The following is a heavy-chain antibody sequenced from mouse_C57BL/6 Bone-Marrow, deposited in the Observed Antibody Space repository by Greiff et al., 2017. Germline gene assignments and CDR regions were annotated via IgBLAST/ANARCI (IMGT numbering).Heavy chain of an antibody. V-gene: IGHV1-66*01. CDR2: IYPGSGNT. CDR1: GYSFTSYY. J-gene: IGHJ1*03. D-gene: IGHD1-1*01. Sequence: VQLQQSGPELVKPGASVKISCKASGYSFTSYYIHRVKQRPGQGLEWIGWIYPGSGNTKYNEKFKGKATLTADTSSSTAYMQLSSLTSEDSAVYYCARRRYGSSYDYFDVWGTGTTVTVSS. CDR3: ARRRYGSSYDYFDV.